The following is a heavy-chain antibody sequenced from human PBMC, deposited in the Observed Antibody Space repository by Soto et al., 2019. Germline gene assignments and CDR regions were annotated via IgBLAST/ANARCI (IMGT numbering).Heavy chain of an antibody. V-gene: IGHV3-33*01. J-gene: IGHJ6*02. CDR1: GFTFSSYG. D-gene: IGHD3-10*01. Sequence: PVVSVRISCAASGFTFSSYGMHWVRQAPGKGLEWVAVIWYDGSNKYYADSVKGRFTISRDNSKNTLYLQMNSLRAERSRGLLWFGELFYYYGMDVWGQGTTVTVSS. CDR2: IWYDGSNK. CDR3: FGELFYYYGMDV.